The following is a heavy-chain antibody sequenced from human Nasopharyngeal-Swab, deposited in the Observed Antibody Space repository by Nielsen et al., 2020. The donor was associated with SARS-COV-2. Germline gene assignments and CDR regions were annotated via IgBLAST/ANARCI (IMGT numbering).Heavy chain of an antibody. V-gene: IGHV4-38-2*02. CDR3: VRDLNRLHPQGAFDY. Sequence: SETLSLTCTVSGYSISSGYYWGWIRQPPGKGLEWIGSIYHSGSTYYNPSLKSRVTISVDTSKNQFSLKLSSVTAADTAVYYCVRDLNRLHPQGAFDYWGQGTLVTVSS. CDR1: GYSISSGYY. CDR2: IYHSGST. J-gene: IGHJ4*02. D-gene: IGHD4-11*01.